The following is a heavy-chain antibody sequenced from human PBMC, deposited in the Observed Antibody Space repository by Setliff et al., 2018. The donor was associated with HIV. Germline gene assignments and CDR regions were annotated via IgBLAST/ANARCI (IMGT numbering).Heavy chain of an antibody. J-gene: IGHJ5*02. D-gene: IGHD6-6*01. CDR1: GYTFTSYT. Sequence: ASVKVSCKASGYTFTSYTLHWVRQAPGQRLEWMGWINAGNGNKKFSQKFQGRVAITRDTSASTAYMELSSLRSKDTAVYYCARGFSVYSSLDPLLNWFDPWGQGTLVTVSS. CDR2: INAGNGNK. CDR3: ARGFSVYSSLDPLLNWFDP. V-gene: IGHV1-3*01.